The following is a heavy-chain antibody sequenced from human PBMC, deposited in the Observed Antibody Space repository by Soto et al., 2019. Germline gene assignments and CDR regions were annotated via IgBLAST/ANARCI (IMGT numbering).Heavy chain of an antibody. CDR2: IYYSGST. V-gene: IGHV4-31*01. Sequence: QVQLQESGPGLVKPSQTLSLTCTVSGGSISSGGYYWSWIRQHPGKGLEWIGYIYYSGSTYYNPSLKSPVNISVNTSKNQFSLKLSSVTAADTAVYYCAGIYSGSPGGTLRYWGQGTLVTVSS. D-gene: IGHD1-26*01. J-gene: IGHJ4*02. CDR3: AGIYSGSPGGTLRY. CDR1: GGSISSGGYY.